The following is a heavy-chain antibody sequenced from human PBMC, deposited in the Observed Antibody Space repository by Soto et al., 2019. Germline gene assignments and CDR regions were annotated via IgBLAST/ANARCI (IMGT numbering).Heavy chain of an antibody. CDR2: ISHLENT. V-gene: IGHV4-30-2*06. CDR1: GSSISYGGFS. CDR3: ARGGGYDSFAY. D-gene: IGHD5-12*01. J-gene: IGHJ4*02. Sequence: SETLSLTCTVSGSSISYGGFSWSWGRQSPGKGLEWIGYISHLENTYLHPSFKSRLTMSIDRTRNQFSLKLSSVTAADMAVYYCARGGGYDSFAYWGQGVLVTVSS.